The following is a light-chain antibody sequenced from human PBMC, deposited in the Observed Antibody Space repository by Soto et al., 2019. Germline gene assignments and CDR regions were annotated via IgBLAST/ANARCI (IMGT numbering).Light chain of an antibody. CDR1: QSVSSSY. J-gene: IGKJ1*01. Sequence: EIVLTQSPGTLSLSPGERATLSCRASQSVSSSYLAWYQQKPGQAPRLLIYDASNRATGIPARFSGSGSGTDFTLTISSLEPEDFAVYYCQQRSNWLSITFGQGTKVDIK. CDR3: QQRSNWLSIT. V-gene: IGKV3D-20*02. CDR2: DAS.